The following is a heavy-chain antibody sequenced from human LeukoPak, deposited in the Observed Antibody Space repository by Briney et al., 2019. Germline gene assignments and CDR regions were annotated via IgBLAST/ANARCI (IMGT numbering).Heavy chain of an antibody. D-gene: IGHD5-18*01. V-gene: IGHV4-61*01. CDR2: KYYSGST. Sequence: SETLSLTCDVSGVSINTCCYYWTWIRQPPGKGLGWIGYKYYSGSTRYNSSLRSRLTISLDTSKNQFSLRLTSVTAADTAVYYCARGRSYGFDFDSWGPGTLVIVSS. CDR1: GVSINTCCYY. J-gene: IGHJ4*02. CDR3: ARGRSYGFDFDS.